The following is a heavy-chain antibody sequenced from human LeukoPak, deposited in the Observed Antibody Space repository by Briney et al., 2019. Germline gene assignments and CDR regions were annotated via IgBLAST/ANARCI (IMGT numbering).Heavy chain of an antibody. V-gene: IGHV4-39*07. Sequence: TSETLSLTCTVSGGSIISSDYHWGWVRQPPGKGLEWIGTISYSGNTDYNPSLRSRVTISVDTSNNQFSLRLGSVTAADTAVYYCARGYCGGDCYVDYWGQGTLVTVSS. CDR2: ISYSGNT. CDR3: ARGYCGGDCYVDY. CDR1: GGSIISSDYH. J-gene: IGHJ4*02. D-gene: IGHD2-21*02.